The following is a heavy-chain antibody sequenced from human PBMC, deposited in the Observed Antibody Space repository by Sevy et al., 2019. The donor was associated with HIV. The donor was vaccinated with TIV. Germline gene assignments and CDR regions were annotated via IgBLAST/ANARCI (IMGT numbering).Heavy chain of an antibody. CDR3: AKYRLSELRDAFGI. CDR2: LSGGGGSP. J-gene: IGHJ3*02. CDR1: GFTFTSYA. D-gene: IGHD1-26*01. Sequence: GGSLRLSCAASGFTFTSYAMSWVRQTPGKGLEWVSGLSGGGGSPLYADSVKGRFTISRDNSKNTLYLQMNSLRAEDTALYYCAKYRLSELRDAFGIWGKGTMVSVSS. V-gene: IGHV3-23*01.